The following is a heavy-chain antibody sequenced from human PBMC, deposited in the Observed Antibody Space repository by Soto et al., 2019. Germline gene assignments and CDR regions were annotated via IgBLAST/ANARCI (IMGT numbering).Heavy chain of an antibody. D-gene: IGHD6-25*01. J-gene: IGHJ3*02. CDR1: GFTFSSYA. Sequence: GGSLRLSCAASGFTFSSYAMHWVRQAPGKGLEYVSAISSNGGSTYYANSVKGRFTISRANSKNTLYLQMGSLRAEDMAVYYCARRTRPADAFDIWGQGTMVTVSS. CDR2: ISSNGGST. CDR3: ARRTRPADAFDI. V-gene: IGHV3-64*01.